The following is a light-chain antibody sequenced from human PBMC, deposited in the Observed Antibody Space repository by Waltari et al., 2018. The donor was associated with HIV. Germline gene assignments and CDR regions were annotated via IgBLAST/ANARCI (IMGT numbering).Light chain of an antibody. J-gene: IGLJ1*01. CDR2: YVS. Sequence: SALTQPASVYGSPGQSITISCTGTSSDIGAYNYVPWYQQYPGKASRLMIYYVSNQPSGVSTRFSGSKSGNTASLTISRLQAEDEADYYCSSYTVPGTLFGTGTRVTVL. CDR3: SSYTVPGTL. V-gene: IGLV2-14*01. CDR1: SSDIGAYNY.